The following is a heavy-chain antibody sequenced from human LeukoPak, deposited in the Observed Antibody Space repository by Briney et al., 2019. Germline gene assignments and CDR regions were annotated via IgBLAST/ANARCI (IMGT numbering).Heavy chain of an antibody. D-gene: IGHD2-21*02. V-gene: IGHV4-31*03. CDR3: ARDGGGNSVGAFDI. Sequence: PSETLSLTCTVSGGSITSGGYYWSWIRQHPGKGLEWIGYIYYSGSTYYNPSLKSRVTISVDTSKNQFSLKLSSVTAADTAVYFCARDGGGNSVGAFDIWGQGTMVTVSS. CDR1: GGSITSGGYY. CDR2: IYYSGST. J-gene: IGHJ3*02.